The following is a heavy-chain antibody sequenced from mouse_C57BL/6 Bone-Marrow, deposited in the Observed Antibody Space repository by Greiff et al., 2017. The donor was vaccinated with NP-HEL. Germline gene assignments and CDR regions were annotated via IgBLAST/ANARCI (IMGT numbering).Heavy chain of an antibody. D-gene: IGHD1-1*01. J-gene: IGHJ4*01. CDR1: GYTFTSYW. V-gene: IGHV1-53*01. CDR2: INPSNGGT. CDR3: AGHYGSSYYAMDY. Sequence: QVQLQQPGTELVKPGASVKLSCKASGYTFTSYWMHWVKQRPGQGLEWIGNINPSNGGTNYNEKFKSKATLTVDKSSSTAYLQLSSLTSEDAAVDDCAGHYGSSYYAMDYWGQGTSVTVSS.